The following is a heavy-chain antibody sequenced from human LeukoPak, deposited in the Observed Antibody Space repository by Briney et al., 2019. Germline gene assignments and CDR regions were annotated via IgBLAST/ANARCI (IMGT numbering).Heavy chain of an antibody. CDR1: GFTFSTYG. Sequence: PGGSLRLSCAASGFTFSTYGMHWVRQAPGKGLEWVAVISYDGSKKYYADSVKGRFTISRDNSKNTLYLQTHSLRAEDTAVYYCAKDPAPPDTAGYFDFWGQGTLVTVSS. D-gene: IGHD2-21*02. V-gene: IGHV3-30*18. J-gene: IGHJ4*02. CDR3: AKDPAPPDTAGYFDF. CDR2: ISYDGSKK.